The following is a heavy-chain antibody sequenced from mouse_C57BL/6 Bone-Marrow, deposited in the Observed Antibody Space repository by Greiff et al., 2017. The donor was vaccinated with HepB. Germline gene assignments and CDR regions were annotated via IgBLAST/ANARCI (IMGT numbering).Heavy chain of an antibody. Sequence: VQLKQSGPVLVKPGASVKMSCKASGYTFTDYYMNWVKQSHGKSLEWIGVINPYNGGTSYNQKFKGKATLTVDKSSSTAYMELNSLTSEDSAVYYCARSGDDYHYYYAMDYGGQGTAVTVTS. V-gene: IGHV1-19*01. J-gene: IGHJ4*01. CDR3: ARSGDDYHYYYAMDY. D-gene: IGHD2-4*01. CDR1: GYTFTDYY. CDR2: INPYNGGT.